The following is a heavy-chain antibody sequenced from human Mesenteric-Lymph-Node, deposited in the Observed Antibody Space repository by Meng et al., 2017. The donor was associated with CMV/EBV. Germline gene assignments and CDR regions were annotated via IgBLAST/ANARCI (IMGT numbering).Heavy chain of an antibody. J-gene: IGHJ2*01. CDR3: ARGSWYFDL. CDR2: IYRSGST. V-gene: IGHV4-4*02. Sequence: LSLTCAVSGCSISSSHWSGWVLQPPGNGLEWIGEIYRSGSTSCDPSLKSRVTISVDKSKNQFSLKLNYVTAADTAVYYCARGSWYFDLWGRGTLVTVSS. CDR1: GCSISSSHW.